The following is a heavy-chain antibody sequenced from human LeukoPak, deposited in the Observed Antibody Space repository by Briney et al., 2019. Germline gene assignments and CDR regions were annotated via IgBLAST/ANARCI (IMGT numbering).Heavy chain of an antibody. V-gene: IGHV3-21*01. D-gene: IGHD2-15*01. J-gene: IGHJ6*02. CDR3: ARDRVRMSHYYYGMDV. CDR1: GFTFSSYS. Sequence: PGGSLRLSCAASGFTFSSYSMNWVRQAPGKGLEWVSSISSSSSYIYYADSVKGRFTISRDNAKNSLYLQMNSLRAEDTAVYYCARDRVRMSHYYYGMDVWGQGTTVTVSS. CDR2: ISSSSSYI.